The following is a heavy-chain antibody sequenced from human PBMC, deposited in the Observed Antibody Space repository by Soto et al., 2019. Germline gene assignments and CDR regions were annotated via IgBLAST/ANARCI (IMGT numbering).Heavy chain of an antibody. J-gene: IGHJ4*03. CDR2: ISYDGSNK. CDR3: VRSRELAI. Sequence: QVQLVESGGGVVQPVRSLRLSCAASGFTFSSYAMHWVRQAPGKGLEWVAVISYDGSNKYYADSVKGRFTISRDNSKNTLYLHMNSLRAEETAVYYWVRSRELAIWGQGTMVTVSS. CDR1: GFTFSSYA. D-gene: IGHD3-10*01. V-gene: IGHV3-30-3*01.